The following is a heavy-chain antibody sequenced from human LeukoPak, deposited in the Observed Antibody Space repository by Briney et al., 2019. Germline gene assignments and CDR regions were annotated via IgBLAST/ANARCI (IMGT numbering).Heavy chain of an antibody. CDR3: AVSGDGYNYFGY. Sequence: SETLSLTCTVSGGSISSGDYYWSWIRQPPGKGLEWIGYIYYSGSTYYNPSLKSRVTISVDTSKNQFSLKLSSVTAADTAVYYCAVSGDGYNYFGYWSQGTLVTVSS. CDR2: IYYSGST. V-gene: IGHV4-30-4*01. D-gene: IGHD5-24*01. J-gene: IGHJ4*02. CDR1: GGSISSGDYY.